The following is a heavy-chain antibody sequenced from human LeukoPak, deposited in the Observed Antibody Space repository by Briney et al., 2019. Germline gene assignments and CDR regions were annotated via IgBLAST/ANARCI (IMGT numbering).Heavy chain of an antibody. CDR2: ISSSSSTI. CDR3: ARASDLSSNYFDY. CDR1: GFTFSSYS. Sequence: GGSLRLSCAASGFTFSSYSMNWVRQAPGKGLEWVSYISSSSSTIYYADSVKGRFTISRDNAKNSLYLQMNSLRAEDTAVYYCARASDLSSNYFDYWGQGTLVTVSS. J-gene: IGHJ4*02. D-gene: IGHD6-6*01. V-gene: IGHV3-48*01.